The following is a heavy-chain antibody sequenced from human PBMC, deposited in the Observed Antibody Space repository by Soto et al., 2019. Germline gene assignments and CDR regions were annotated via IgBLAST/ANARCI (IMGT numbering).Heavy chain of an antibody. D-gene: IGHD3-10*01. CDR1: GFTFSRNA. CDR2: ISYVGDNK. J-gene: IGHJ6*02. Sequence: QVQLVESGGGVVQPGRSLRLSCAASGFTFSRNAMHWVRQAPGKGLEWVAVISYVGDNKYYADSVKGRFTISRDNSKNTLDLQMHSLRAEDTAVYYCAIERSTMAPYSCYYYGMDLWGQGTTVTVSS. CDR3: AIERSTMAPYSCYYYGMDL. V-gene: IGHV3-30-3*01.